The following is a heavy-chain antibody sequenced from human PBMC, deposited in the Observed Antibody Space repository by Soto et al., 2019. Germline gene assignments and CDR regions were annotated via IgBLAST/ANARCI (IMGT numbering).Heavy chain of an antibody. CDR1: GFTFANAW. CDR2: IKTKADGGAT. J-gene: IGHJ4*02. D-gene: IGHD6-19*01. CDR3: TTGYISASLAAY. V-gene: IGHV3-15*05. Sequence: PGGSLRLSCAASGFTFANAWMSWIRQAPGKGLEWVGRIKTKADGGATDYAAPVKGRFTITRDDSKNTLSLQMNDLRAEDTAKYYCTTGYISASLAAYWGQGA.